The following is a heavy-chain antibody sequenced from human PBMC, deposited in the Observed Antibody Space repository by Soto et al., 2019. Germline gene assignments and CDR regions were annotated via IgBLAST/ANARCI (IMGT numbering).Heavy chain of an antibody. Sequence: EVQLVESGGGLVQPGGSLRLSCAASGFTFSSYAMHWVRQAPGKGLEYVSAISSNGGSTYYTNSVKGRFTISRDNSKNTPYLQMGSLRAEDMAGYYCARDMGGYSGYVLDYWGQGTLVSVSS. CDR1: GFTFSSYA. J-gene: IGHJ4*02. CDR2: ISSNGGST. V-gene: IGHV3-64*01. D-gene: IGHD5-12*01. CDR3: ARDMGGYSGYVLDY.